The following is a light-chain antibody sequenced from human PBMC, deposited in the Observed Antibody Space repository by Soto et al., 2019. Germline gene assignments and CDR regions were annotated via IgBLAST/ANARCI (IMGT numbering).Light chain of an antibody. Sequence: DIQMTQSPSSLSASVGDRVTITCRASQGISNYLGWYQQKPGKVPKLLIYAASTLQSGVPSRFSGSGSGTDFTLTISGLQPQDVATYYCQKYNSAPRTFGPVTKVGIK. CDR3: QKYNSAPRT. CDR2: AAS. CDR1: QGISNY. J-gene: IGKJ3*01. V-gene: IGKV1-27*01.